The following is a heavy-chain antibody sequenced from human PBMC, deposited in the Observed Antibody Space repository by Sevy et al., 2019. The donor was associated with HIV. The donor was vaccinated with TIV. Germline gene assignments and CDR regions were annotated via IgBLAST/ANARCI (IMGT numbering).Heavy chain of an antibody. D-gene: IGHD3-9*01. CDR2: IKQDGSET. V-gene: IGHV3-7*01. J-gene: IGHJ4*02. CDR1: GFDFNHHW. CDR3: ARLPTGLQSFNYLLSTYFDS. Sequence: GGSLRLSCAASGFDFNHHWMSWVRQAPQKGLEWVANIKQDGSETYYVDSLEGRFTISIDKAKNSLSLQINDLRAEDTAVYYCARLPTGLQSFNYLLSTYFDSWGQGTLVTVSS.